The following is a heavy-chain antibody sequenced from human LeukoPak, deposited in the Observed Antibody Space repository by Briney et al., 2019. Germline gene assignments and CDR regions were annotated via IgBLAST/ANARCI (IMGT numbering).Heavy chain of an antibody. D-gene: IGHD2-2*01. CDR1: GGSISSYY. V-gene: IGHV4-59*01. J-gene: IGHJ5*02. CDR2: IYYSGST. CDR3: ARVEARSSTSCYVSAGDWFDP. Sequence: SETLSLTCTVSGGSISSYYWSWIRQPPGKGLEWIGYIYYSGSTNYNPSLKSRVTISVDTSKNQFSLKLSFVTAADTAVYYCARVEARSSTSCYVSAGDWFDPWGQGTLVTVSS.